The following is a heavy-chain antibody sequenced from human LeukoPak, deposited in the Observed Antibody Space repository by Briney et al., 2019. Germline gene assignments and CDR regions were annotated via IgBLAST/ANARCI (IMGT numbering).Heavy chain of an antibody. CDR2: ISSSSSTI. J-gene: IGHJ4*02. V-gene: IGHV3-48*04. D-gene: IGHD3-22*01. CDR1: GFTFSSYS. Sequence: GGSLRLSCAASGFTFSSYSMNWVRQAPGKGLEWVSYISSSSSTIYYADSVKGRFTISGDNAKNSLYLQMNSLRAEDTAVYYCAIWGNYYHSSGYPYYFDYWGQGTLVTVSS. CDR3: AIWGNYYHSSGYPYYFDY.